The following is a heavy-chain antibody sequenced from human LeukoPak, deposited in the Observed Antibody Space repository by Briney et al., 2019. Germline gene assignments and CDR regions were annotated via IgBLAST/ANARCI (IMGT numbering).Heavy chain of an antibody. J-gene: IGHJ4*02. V-gene: IGHV1-18*04. CDR3: ARVGTSSNRIIVVVPAAIDY. CDR1: GYAFTGYY. D-gene: IGHD2-2*01. CDR2: ISAYNGNT. Sequence: ASVKVSCKASGYAFTGYYMHWVRQAPGQGLEWMGWISAYNGNTNYAQKLQGRVTMTTDTSTSTAYMELRSLRSDDTAVYYCARVGTSSNRIIVVVPAAIDYWGQGTLVTVSS.